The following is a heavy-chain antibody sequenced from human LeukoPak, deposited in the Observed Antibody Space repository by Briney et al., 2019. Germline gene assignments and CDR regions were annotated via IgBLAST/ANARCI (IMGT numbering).Heavy chain of an antibody. J-gene: IGHJ4*02. D-gene: IGHD3-10*01. Sequence: GGSLRLSCAASGFTFDDYAMHWVRQAPGKGLEWVSLISWDGGSTYYADSVKGRFTISRDNSKNSLYLQMNSLRAEDTALYYCAKGGEAYYGSGSSPLFDYWGQGTLVTVSS. CDR2: ISWDGGST. CDR1: GFTFDDYA. V-gene: IGHV3-43D*03. CDR3: AKGGEAYYGSGSSPLFDY.